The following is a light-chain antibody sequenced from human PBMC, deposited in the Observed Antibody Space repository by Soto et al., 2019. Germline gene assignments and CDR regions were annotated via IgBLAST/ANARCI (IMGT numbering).Light chain of an antibody. J-gene: IGKJ3*01. CDR2: GTS. V-gene: IGKV3-20*01. CDR1: QSVNSNC. Sequence: EIMLTQSPGTLSLPSGERATLSCRASQSVNSNCLAWYQQKPGQAPRLLIYGTSSRATGIPDRFSGSGSGTDFTLTISRLEPEDFAVYYCQQYGTSPLLTFGPGTKVDIK. CDR3: QQYGTSPLLT.